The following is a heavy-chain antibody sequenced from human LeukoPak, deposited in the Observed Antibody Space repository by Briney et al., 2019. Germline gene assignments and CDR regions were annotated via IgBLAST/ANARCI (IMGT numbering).Heavy chain of an antibody. V-gene: IGHV4-39*07. J-gene: IGHJ6*03. D-gene: IGHD6-19*01. CDR1: GGSISSSSYY. Sequence: SETLSLTCTVSGGSISSSSYYWGWIRQPPGKGLEWIGSIYYSGSTYYNPSLKSRVTISVDTSKNQFSLKLSSVTAADTAVYYCARGEDSSGWYFYYYYYMDVWGKGTTVTISS. CDR2: IYYSGST. CDR3: ARGEDSSGWYFYYYYYMDV.